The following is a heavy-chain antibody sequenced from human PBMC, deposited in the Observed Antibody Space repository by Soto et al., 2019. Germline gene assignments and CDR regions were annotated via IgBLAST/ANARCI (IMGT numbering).Heavy chain of an antibody. Sequence: QVQLVQSGAEVKKPGASVKVSCKASGYSFTRYGISWVRQAPGQGLEWMGWISGYNANTNYPENLQGRVTMTTDTPTSTANMEVRNLISDDTAGYYCARMGDVPYYYSGLDVWGQGTTVTVSS. CDR2: ISGYNANT. J-gene: IGHJ6*02. V-gene: IGHV1-18*01. CDR3: ARMGDVPYYYSGLDV. CDR1: GYSFTRYG. D-gene: IGHD3-16*01.